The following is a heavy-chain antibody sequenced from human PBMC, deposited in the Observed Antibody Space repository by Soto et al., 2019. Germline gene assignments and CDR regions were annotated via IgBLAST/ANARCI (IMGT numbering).Heavy chain of an antibody. CDR1: GGSISSSNW. J-gene: IGHJ6*02. Sequence: PSETLSLTCAVSGGSISSSNWWSWVRQPPGKGLEWIGEIYHSGSTNYNPSLKSRVTISVDKSKNQFSLKLSSVTAADTAVYYCARDTRFDYSNRNNYYYYGMDVWGQGTTVTVSS. V-gene: IGHV4-4*02. D-gene: IGHD4-4*01. CDR2: IYHSGST. CDR3: ARDTRFDYSNRNNYYYYGMDV.